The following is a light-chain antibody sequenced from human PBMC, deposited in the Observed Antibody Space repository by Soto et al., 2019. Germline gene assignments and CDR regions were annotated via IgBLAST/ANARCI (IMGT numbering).Light chain of an antibody. J-gene: IGKJ1*01. CDR2: DAS. CDR3: QQRSSWPRT. CDR1: QSISSD. V-gene: IGKV3-11*01. Sequence: EIVLTQSPATLSLSPGERATLSCRASQSISSDLAWYQQKPGQAPRLFIYDASNRVTGIPARFRGSGSGTDFTLTISTLEPEDVAFYYCQQRSSWPRTFGQGTKVEIK.